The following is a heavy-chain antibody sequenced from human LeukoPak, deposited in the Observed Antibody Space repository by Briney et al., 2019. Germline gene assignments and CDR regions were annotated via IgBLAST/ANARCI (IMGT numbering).Heavy chain of an antibody. CDR2: IYYSGST. CDR1: GGSISSYY. V-gene: IGHV4-59*01. J-gene: IGHJ3*02. Sequence: SETLSLTCTVSGGSISSYYWSWIRQPPGKGLEWIGYIYYSGSTNYNPSLKSRVTISVDTSKNQFSLKLSSVTAADTAVYYCARAIYMYNWIPPNAFDIWGQGTMVTVSS. D-gene: IGHD1-1*01. CDR3: ARAIYMYNWIPPNAFDI.